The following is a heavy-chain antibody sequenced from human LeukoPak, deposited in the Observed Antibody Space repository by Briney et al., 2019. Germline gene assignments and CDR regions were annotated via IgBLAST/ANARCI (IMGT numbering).Heavy chain of an antibody. D-gene: IGHD3-10*01. J-gene: IGHJ4*02. Sequence: SVKVSCKASGGTFSSYAISWVRQAPGQGLEWMGGIIPIFGTANYAQKFQGRVTITTDESTSTAYMELSSLRSADTAVYCCALNYYGSGTFDYWGQGTLVTVSS. CDR1: GGTFSSYA. CDR3: ALNYYGSGTFDY. V-gene: IGHV1-69*05. CDR2: IIPIFGTA.